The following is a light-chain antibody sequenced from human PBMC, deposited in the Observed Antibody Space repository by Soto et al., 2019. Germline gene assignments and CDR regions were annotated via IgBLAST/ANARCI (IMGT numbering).Light chain of an antibody. V-gene: IGKV1-39*01. CDR1: QSISSY. Sequence: DIQMTQSPSSLSASVGDRVTITCRASQSISSYLNWYQQKQGKAPKLLIYAACSLQSGVPSRFSGSGAGTDVTLTISSLQPEDFATYYCQQSYSTPYTFGQGTKLEIK. CDR2: AAC. CDR3: QQSYSTPYT. J-gene: IGKJ2*01.